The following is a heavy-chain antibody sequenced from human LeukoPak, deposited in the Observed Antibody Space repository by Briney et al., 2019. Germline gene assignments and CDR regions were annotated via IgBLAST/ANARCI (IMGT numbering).Heavy chain of an antibody. J-gene: IGHJ4*02. CDR2: FDPEDGER. D-gene: IGHD1-1*01. V-gene: IGHV1-24*01. CDR3: ARGTTGTASVPFDY. CDR1: GYTLTKLS. Sequence: ASVKVSCKVSGYTLTKLSMHWVRQAPGKGLEWMGTFDPEDGERLYAQKFQGRLTMTEDTSTDTAYMELSSLRSEGTAVYYCARGTTGTASVPFDYWGQGTLVTVSS.